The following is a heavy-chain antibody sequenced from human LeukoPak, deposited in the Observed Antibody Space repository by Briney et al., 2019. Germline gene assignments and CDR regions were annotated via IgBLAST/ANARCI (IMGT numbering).Heavy chain of an antibody. J-gene: IGHJ4*02. Sequence: SETLSLTCIVSGYSIISDYFWGWVRQPPGKEPEWIGSIFHSGDVYYNPSLTSRVTLSVDPSNNRFSLKVTSVTAADTAIYYCARVVASTSIDFWGQGTLVTVSS. D-gene: IGHD2-15*01. V-gene: IGHV4-38-2*02. CDR1: GYSIISDYF. CDR3: ARVVASTSIDF. CDR2: IFHSGDV.